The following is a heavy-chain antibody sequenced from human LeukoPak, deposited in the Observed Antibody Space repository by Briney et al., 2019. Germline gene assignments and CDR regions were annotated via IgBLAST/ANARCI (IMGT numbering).Heavy chain of an antibody. CDR3: VSDLSSSHSDSK. J-gene: IGHJ4*02. CDR2: ITSSSGTI. Sequence: PGGSLRLSCAASGFTFSSYSMNWVRQAPGKGPEWISYITSSSGTIYYADSVKGRFTISRDNAKNSLYLQMNSLRDEDTAVYYCVSDLSSSHSDSKWGQGALVTVSS. D-gene: IGHD6-6*01. V-gene: IGHV3-48*02. CDR1: GFTFSSYS.